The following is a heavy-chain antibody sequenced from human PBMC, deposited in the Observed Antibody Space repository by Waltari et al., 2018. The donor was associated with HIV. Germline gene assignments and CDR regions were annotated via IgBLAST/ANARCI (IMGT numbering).Heavy chain of an antibody. CDR2: NNHSGST. J-gene: IGHJ4*02. D-gene: IGHD3-10*01. CDR3: ARGGNYYRSGSYYKLDY. Sequence: QVQLQQWGAGLLKPSETLSLTCAVYGGSFSAYSWRWIRQPPGKGLEWIGENNHSGSTNYNPSLNSRVTISVDTSKNQFSLKLSSVTAADTAVYYCARGGNYYRSGSYYKLDYWGQGTLVTVSS. V-gene: IGHV4-34*01. CDR1: GGSFSAYS.